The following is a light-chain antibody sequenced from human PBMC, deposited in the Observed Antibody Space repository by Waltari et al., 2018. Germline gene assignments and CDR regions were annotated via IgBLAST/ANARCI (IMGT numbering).Light chain of an antibody. CDR1: SSNLGFNP. Sequence: QSVLTQPPSATGTPGQRVTIPCFGSSSNLGFNPCNWYQQLPGTAPKLLFYSNAHRPSGVPDRFSASKSGTSASLAISGLQSEDEADYYCSSWDESLNGLVFGGGTKLTVL. CDR2: SNA. CDR3: SSWDESLNGLV. V-gene: IGLV1-44*01. J-gene: IGLJ2*01.